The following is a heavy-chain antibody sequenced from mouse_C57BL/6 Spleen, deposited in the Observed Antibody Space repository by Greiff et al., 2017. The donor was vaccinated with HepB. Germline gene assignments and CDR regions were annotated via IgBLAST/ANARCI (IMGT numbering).Heavy chain of an antibody. V-gene: IGHV1-55*01. Sequence: VQLQQPGAELVKPGASVKMSCKASGYTFTSYWITWVKQRPGQGLEWIGDIYPGSGSTNYNEKFKSKATLTVDTSSSTAYIQLSSLTSEDSAVYYCAREGFYYYAMDYWGQGTSVTVSS. J-gene: IGHJ4*01. CDR1: GYTFTSYW. CDR3: AREGFYYYAMDY. D-gene: IGHD3-3*01. CDR2: IYPGSGST.